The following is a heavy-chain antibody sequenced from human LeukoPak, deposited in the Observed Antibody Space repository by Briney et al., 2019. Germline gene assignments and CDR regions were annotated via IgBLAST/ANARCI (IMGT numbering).Heavy chain of an antibody. V-gene: IGHV5-51*01. J-gene: IGHJ4*02. Sequence: LGESLKISCKGSGYSFTSYWIGWVRQMPGKGLEWMGIIYPGDSDTRYSPSFQGQVTISADKSISTAYLQWSSLKASDTAMYYCARRGEYCSSTSCYSPNVNFDYWGQGTLVTVSS. CDR1: GYSFTSYW. CDR2: IYPGDSDT. D-gene: IGHD2-2*01. CDR3: ARRGEYCSSTSCYSPNVNFDY.